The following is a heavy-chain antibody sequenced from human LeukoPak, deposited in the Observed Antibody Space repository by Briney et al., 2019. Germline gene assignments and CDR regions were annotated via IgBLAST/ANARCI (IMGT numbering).Heavy chain of an antibody. CDR2: ISYDGSNK. D-gene: IGHD5-18*01. V-gene: IGHV3-30-3*01. CDR3: ARDRDNTAMVIYYYYMDV. CDR1: GFTFSSYA. J-gene: IGHJ6*03. Sequence: GRSLRLSCAASGFTFSSYAMHWVRQAPGKGLEWVAVISYDGSNKYYADSVKGRFTISRDNSKNTLYLQMNSLRAEDTAVYYCARDRDNTAMVIYYYYMDVWGKGTTVTVSS.